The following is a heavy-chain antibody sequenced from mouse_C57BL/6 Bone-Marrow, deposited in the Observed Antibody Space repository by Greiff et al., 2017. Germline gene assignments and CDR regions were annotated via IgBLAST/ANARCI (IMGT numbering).Heavy chain of an antibody. V-gene: IGHV14-4*01. D-gene: IGHD1-1*01. CDR1: GFNFTDDY. J-gene: IGHJ4*01. Sequence: EVQLQQPGAELVRPGASVKLSCTASGFNFTDDYMHWVKQRPEQGLEWIGWIDPANGDTDYAPKFQGKATITVDTSSNTAYLQLSSLTSEDSAVXCSATSGSDYWGQGTTVTVSS. CDR3: ATSGSDY. CDR2: IDPANGDT.